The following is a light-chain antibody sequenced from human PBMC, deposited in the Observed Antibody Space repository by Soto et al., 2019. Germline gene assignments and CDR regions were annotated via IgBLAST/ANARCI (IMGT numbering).Light chain of an antibody. CDR1: QSISSSY. Sequence: EIYLTQSPGTLSLSPGERATLSCRASQSISSSYLAWDQQKPGQAPMLLIYGASTRATGIPDRFSGSGSGTGFTLTISRLVSEDFAVYYWQQYGSSPRTFGQGTKV. CDR2: GAS. J-gene: IGKJ1*01. CDR3: QQYGSSPRT. V-gene: IGKV3-20*01.